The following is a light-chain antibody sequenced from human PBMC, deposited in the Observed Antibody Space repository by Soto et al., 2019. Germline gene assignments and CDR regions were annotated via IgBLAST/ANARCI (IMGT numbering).Light chain of an antibody. CDR3: QQRATWPVT. CDR2: DAS. V-gene: IGKV3-11*01. Sequence: EIVLTQSPDTLSLSPGERATLSCRASQSVSSYFAWYQQKPGQAPRLLIYDASHRATGIPASFSGSGSGTDFTLTISSLDADDFAIYYCQQRATWPVTFGQGTRVDIK. J-gene: IGKJ1*01. CDR1: QSVSSY.